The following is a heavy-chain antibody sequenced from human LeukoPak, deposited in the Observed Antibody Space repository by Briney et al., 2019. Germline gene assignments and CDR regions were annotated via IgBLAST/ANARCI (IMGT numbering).Heavy chain of an antibody. V-gene: IGHV4-30-4*01. J-gene: IGHJ5*02. CDR3: ARPYYYDSRIDP. D-gene: IGHD3-22*01. CDR2: IYYSGST. CDR1: GVSISSGDYY. Sequence: SETLSLTCTVSGVSISSGDYYWSWIRQPPGKGLEWIGYIYYSGSTYYNPSLKSRVTISVDTSKNQLSLKLSSVTAADTAVCYCARPYYYDSRIDPWGQGTLVTVSS.